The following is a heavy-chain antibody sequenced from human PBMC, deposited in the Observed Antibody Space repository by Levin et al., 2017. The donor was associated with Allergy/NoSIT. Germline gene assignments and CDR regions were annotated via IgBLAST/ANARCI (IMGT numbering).Heavy chain of an antibody. J-gene: IGHJ4*02. D-gene: IGHD3-9*01. Sequence: SETLSLTCTVSGGSMINYYWSWMRQPPGKGLEWIAYVYYSGSASYNDSLKSRVTISVDTSKNQFSLKLSAVTAADTAVYYCARYTGYGAKGIDYWGQGTVVTVSS. CDR3: ARYTGYGAKGIDY. CDR2: VYYSGSA. V-gene: IGHV4-59*01. CDR1: GGSMINYY.